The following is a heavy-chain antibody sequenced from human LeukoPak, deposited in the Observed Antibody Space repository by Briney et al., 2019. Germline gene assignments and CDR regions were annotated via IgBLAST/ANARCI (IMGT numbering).Heavy chain of an antibody. J-gene: IGHJ3*02. D-gene: IGHD3-10*01. CDR1: GGSISSSSYY. CDR2: IYYSGST. V-gene: IGHV4-39*01. Sequence: SEALSLTCTVSGGSISSSSYYWGWIRQPPGKGLEWIGSIYYSGSTYYNPSLKSRVTISVDTSKNQFSLKLSSVTAADTAVYYCARVRRLAAFDIWGQGTMVTVSS. CDR3: ARVRRLAAFDI.